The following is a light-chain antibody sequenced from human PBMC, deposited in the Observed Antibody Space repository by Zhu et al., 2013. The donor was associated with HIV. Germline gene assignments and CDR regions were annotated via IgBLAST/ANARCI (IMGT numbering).Light chain of an antibody. V-gene: IGKV3-20*01. J-gene: IGKJ1*01. CDR2: AAS. Sequence: EIVLTQSPGTLSLSPGERATLSCRASQSISSNYLAWYQQKPGQAPRLFIYAASSRATGIPDRFAGSGSGTEFTLTISRLGPEDFAVYYCQQYGPLPRWTFGQGTKVDIK. CDR3: QQYGPLPRWT. CDR1: QSISSNY.